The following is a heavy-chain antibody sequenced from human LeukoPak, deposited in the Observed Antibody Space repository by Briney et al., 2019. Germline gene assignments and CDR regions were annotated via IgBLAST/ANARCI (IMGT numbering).Heavy chain of an antibody. V-gene: IGHV3-23*01. CDR2: NGGGGATT. CDR3: AKHLSGSYAFDI. D-gene: IGHD3-22*01. J-gene: IGHJ3*02. Sequence: GGFLSLSCAASGFTFSSYAMTWVRQAPGKGLEWVSANGGGGATTYYADSVKGRFTISRDNSKNTLYLQMNSLRAEDTAVYYCAKHLSGSYAFDIWGQGTMVTVSS. CDR1: GFTFSSYA.